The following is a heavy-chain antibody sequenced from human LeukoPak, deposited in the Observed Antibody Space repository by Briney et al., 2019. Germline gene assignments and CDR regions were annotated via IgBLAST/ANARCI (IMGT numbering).Heavy chain of an antibody. V-gene: IGHV3-23*01. Sequence: GGSLRLSCAASGFTFSSYAMSWVRQAPGKGLECISGFSGSGGSTYYADSVKGRFTISRDNSKNTLYLQMNSLRAEDTAVYYCAKDQCYVERCLALDYWGQGTLVTVSS. D-gene: IGHD2-2*01. CDR1: GFTFSSYA. CDR3: AKDQCYVERCLALDY. CDR2: FSGSGGST. J-gene: IGHJ4*02.